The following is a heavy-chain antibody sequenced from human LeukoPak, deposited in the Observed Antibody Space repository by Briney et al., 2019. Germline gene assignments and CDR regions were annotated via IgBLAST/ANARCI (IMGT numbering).Heavy chain of an antibody. D-gene: IGHD6-19*01. V-gene: IGHV4-4*07. CDR2: IYTSGST. Sequence: PSETLSLTCTVSGGSISSYYWSWIRQPAGKGLEWIGRIYTSGSTNYNPSLKSRVTMSVDTSENQFSLKLSSVTAADTAVYYCARTICIAVAGTTRGRAFDIWGQGTMVTVSS. CDR3: ARTICIAVAGTTRGRAFDI. CDR1: GGSISSYY. J-gene: IGHJ3*02.